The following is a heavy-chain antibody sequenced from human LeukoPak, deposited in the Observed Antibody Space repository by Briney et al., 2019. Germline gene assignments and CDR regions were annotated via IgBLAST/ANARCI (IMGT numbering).Heavy chain of an antibody. V-gene: IGHV4-34*01. CDR3: ARVLPGDYVWYFDY. Sequence: SETLSLTCAVYGGSFSGYYWSWIRQPPGKGLEWIGEINHSGSTNYNPSLKSRVTISVDTSKNQFSLKLSSVTAADTAVYYCARVLPGDYVWYFDYWGQGTLVTVSS. J-gene: IGHJ4*02. CDR1: GGSFSGYY. CDR2: INHSGST. D-gene: IGHD3-16*01.